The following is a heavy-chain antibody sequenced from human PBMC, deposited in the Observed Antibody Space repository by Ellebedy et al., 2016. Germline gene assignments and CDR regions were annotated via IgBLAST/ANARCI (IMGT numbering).Heavy chain of an antibody. CDR2: INSDGSTT. J-gene: IGHJ6*04. Sequence: GGSLRLSXAASDFTFSSYWMHWVRQAPGKGLVWVSRINSDGSTTTYADSVKGRFTISRDNAKNTLYLQMNSLRAEDTAVYYCARGSITVFGGVDVWGKGTTVTVSS. D-gene: IGHD3-3*01. V-gene: IGHV3-74*01. CDR1: DFTFSSYW. CDR3: ARGSITVFGGVDV.